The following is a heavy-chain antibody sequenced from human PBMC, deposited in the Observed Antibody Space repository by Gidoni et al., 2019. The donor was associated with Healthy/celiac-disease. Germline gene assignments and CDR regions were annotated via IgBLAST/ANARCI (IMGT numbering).Heavy chain of an antibody. V-gene: IGHV3-30*18. CDR1: GFPFSRYA. J-gene: IGHJ4*02. Sequence: QVQLVESGGDVVQPGRSRRLSCAASGFPFSRYAMHWVRQAPGKGLELVAVISYDGSNKYYADSVKGRFTISRDNSKNTLYLQMNSLRAEDTAVYYCAKDTYYDFWSGRYFDYWGQGTLVTVSS. CDR2: ISYDGSNK. CDR3: AKDTYYDFWSGRYFDY. D-gene: IGHD3-3*01.